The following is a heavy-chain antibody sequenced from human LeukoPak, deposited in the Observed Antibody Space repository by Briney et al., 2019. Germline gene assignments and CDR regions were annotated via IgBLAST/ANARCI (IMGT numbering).Heavy chain of an antibody. CDR3: ARRDYGGNSASADY. V-gene: IGHV4-39*01. Sequence: SGTIALTCTISGCSVSSGSYYWAWILQPPGKGLEWIGNIHHSGTTHYNPSLKSRVTIAIDTSKSHFSLKLTSVTAADTAVYYCARRDYGGNSASADYWGQGTLVTVSS. CDR2: IHHSGTT. CDR1: GCSVSSGSYY. D-gene: IGHD4-23*01. J-gene: IGHJ4*02.